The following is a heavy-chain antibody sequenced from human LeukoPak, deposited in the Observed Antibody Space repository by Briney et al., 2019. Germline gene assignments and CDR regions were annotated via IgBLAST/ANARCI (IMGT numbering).Heavy chain of an antibody. Sequence: GRCLRLSCVASGFTFSGYGMHWVRQAPGKGLEWVAVISYDGSIEYYAESVKGRFTISRDNSKSTVYLQMNSLRAEDTAVFYCAKDRSSSRFYYYYGMDVWGQGTTVTVSS. CDR1: GFTFSGYG. CDR3: AKDRSSSRFYYYYGMDV. V-gene: IGHV3-30*18. CDR2: ISYDGSIE. J-gene: IGHJ6*02. D-gene: IGHD6-13*01.